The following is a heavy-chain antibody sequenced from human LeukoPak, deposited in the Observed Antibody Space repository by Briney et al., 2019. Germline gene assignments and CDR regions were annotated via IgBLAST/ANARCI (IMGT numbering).Heavy chain of an antibody. CDR3: ARDCLDSSGWIRAFDI. Sequence: PGGSLRLSCAASGFTFSGYAMHWVRQPPGKGLEWVAVISYDGSNEYYADSVKGRFTISRDNAKNTLYLQMNSLSSEDTAVYYCARDCLDSSGWIRAFDIWGQGTMVTVSS. V-gene: IGHV3-30-3*01. D-gene: IGHD6-19*01. CDR2: ISYDGSNE. CDR1: GFTFSGYA. J-gene: IGHJ3*02.